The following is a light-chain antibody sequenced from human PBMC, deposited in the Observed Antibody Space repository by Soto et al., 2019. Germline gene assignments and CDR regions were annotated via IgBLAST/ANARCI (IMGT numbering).Light chain of an antibody. J-gene: IGKJ1*01. CDR2: AAS. CDR3: QQSYSNSWT. V-gene: IGKV1-39*01. Sequence: DLQMTQSPSSLSASVGDRVTITCRASQSISSYLNWYQQKPGKAPKLLIYAASSLQSGVPSRFSGSGSGTEFTLTISSLQPEDFATYYCQQSYSNSWTFGQGTKVEIK. CDR1: QSISSY.